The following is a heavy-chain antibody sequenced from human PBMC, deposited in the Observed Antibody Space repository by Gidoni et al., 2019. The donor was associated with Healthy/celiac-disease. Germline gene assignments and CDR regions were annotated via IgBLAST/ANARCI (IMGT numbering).Heavy chain of an antibody. CDR1: GYSISSGYY. CDR2: IYHSRST. V-gene: IGHV4-38-2*02. D-gene: IGHD4-17*01. CDR3: ARDRKDYGDYRMDP. Sequence: QVQLQESGPGLVKPSETLSLTCAVSGYSISSGYYWGWIRQPPGKGLEWIGSIYHSRSTYYNPSLKSRVTISVDTSKNQFSLKLSSVTAADTAVYYCARDRKDYGDYRMDPWGQGTLVTVSS. J-gene: IGHJ5*02.